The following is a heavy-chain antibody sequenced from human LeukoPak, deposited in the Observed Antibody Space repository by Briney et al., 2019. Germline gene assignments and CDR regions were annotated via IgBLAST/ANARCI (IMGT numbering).Heavy chain of an antibody. CDR2: ISSSSSTI. CDR1: GFTFSSYS. CDR3: AREGDYYDSSGYYDFYFDY. D-gene: IGHD3-22*01. Sequence: PGGSLRLSCAASGFTFSSYSMNWVRQAPGKGLEWVSYISSSSSTIYYADSVKGRFTISRDNAKNSLYLQMNSLRAEDTAVYYCAREGDYYDSSGYYDFYFDYWGQGTLVTVSS. J-gene: IGHJ4*02. V-gene: IGHV3-48*01.